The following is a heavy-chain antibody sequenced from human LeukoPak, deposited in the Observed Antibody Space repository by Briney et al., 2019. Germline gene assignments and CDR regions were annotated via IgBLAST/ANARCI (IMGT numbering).Heavy chain of an antibody. V-gene: IGHV3-33*01. J-gene: IGHJ4*02. CDR3: ARAVDVYTYGYGY. Sequence: GRSLRLSCAASGFTFTSYGMHWVRQAPGEGLEWVAVIWYDGTNEKYADSVKGRFTISRDNSKNTLYLQMNSLRAEDTAVYYCARAVDVYTYGYGYWGQGTLVTVSS. D-gene: IGHD5-18*01. CDR2: IWYDGTNE. CDR1: GFTFTSYG.